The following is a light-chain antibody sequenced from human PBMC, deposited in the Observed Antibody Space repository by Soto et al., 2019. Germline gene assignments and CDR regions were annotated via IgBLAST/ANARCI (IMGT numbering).Light chain of an antibody. CDR3: QHYNSYSEA. J-gene: IGKJ1*01. V-gene: IGKV1-5*03. CDR1: QTISSW. Sequence: DIPMAQSPSTLSGSVGDRVTITCRGSQTISSWLAWYQQKPGKAPKLLIYKASTLKSGVPSRFSGSGSGTEFTLTISSLQPDDFATYYCQHYNSYSEAFDQGTKVEIK. CDR2: KAS.